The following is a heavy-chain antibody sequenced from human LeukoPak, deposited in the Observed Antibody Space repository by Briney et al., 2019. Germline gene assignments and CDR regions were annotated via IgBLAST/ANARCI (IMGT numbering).Heavy chain of an antibody. CDR1: GFTFSSYA. Sequence: PGGSLRLSCAASGFTFSSYAMHWVRQAPGKGLEWVAVISYDGSNKYYADSVKGRFTISRDNSKNTLYLQMNSLRAEDTAVYYCARDRGYFVYWGQGTLVTVSS. CDR2: ISYDGSNK. V-gene: IGHV3-30-3*01. J-gene: IGHJ4*02. CDR3: ARDRGYFVY. D-gene: IGHD3-10*01.